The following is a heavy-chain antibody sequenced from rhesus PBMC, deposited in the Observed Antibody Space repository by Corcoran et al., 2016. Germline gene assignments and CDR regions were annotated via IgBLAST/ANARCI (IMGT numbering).Heavy chain of an antibody. D-gene: IGHD6-31*01. CDR3: GKSVAAGVDF. J-gene: IGHJ4*01. V-gene: IGHV4-127*01. CDR1: GYSISSGYG. CDR2: IGGSSGST. Sequence: QVQLQESGPGLVKPSETLSLTCAVSGYSISSGYGWNWLRQPPGKGLEWIGYIGGSSGSTNYHPSLKSRVTISKDTSKNHFSLKLNSLTAADTAVYYCGKSVAAGVDFLGQGVLVIVSS.